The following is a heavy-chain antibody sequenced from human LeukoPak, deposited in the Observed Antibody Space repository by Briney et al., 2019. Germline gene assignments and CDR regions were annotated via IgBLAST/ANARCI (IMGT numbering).Heavy chain of an antibody. J-gene: IGHJ6*02. CDR2: IKQDGSEK. CDR1: GFTFSSYW. V-gene: IGHV3-7*01. Sequence: GGSLRLSCAASGFTFSSYWMSWVRQAPGKGLEWVANIKQDGSEKYYVDSVKGRFTISRDNAKNSLYLQMNSLRAEDTAVYYCARDRLRFLYYYYGMDVWGQGTTVTVSS. D-gene: IGHD5-12*01. CDR3: ARDRLRFLYYYYGMDV.